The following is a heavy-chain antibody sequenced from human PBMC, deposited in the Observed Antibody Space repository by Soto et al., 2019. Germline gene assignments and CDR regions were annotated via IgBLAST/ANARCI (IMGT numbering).Heavy chain of an antibody. D-gene: IGHD3-22*01. J-gene: IGHJ6*02. CDR3: ARKNTYYYDSSGRMDV. CDR2: ISSSSGTI. Sequence: PGGSLRLSCAVSGFTFSSYSMNWVCQAPGKGLEWLSYISSSSGTIYYADSVKGRFTISRDNAKNSLYLQMNSLRDEDTAVYYCARKNTYYYDSSGRMDVWGQGTTVTVSS. CDR1: GFTFSSYS. V-gene: IGHV3-48*02.